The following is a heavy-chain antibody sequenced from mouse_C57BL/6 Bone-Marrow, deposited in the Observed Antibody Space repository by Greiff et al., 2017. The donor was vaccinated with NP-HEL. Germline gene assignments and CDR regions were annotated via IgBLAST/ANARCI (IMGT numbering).Heavy chain of an antibody. CDR3: ARSRYGDFDY. V-gene: IGHV1-81*01. D-gene: IGHD2-13*01. J-gene: IGHJ2*01. CDR1: GYTFTSYS. Sequence: QVQLKESGAELARPGASVKLSCKASGYTFTSYSISWVKQRTGQGLEWIGEIYPRSGNTYYNEKFKGKATLTADKSSSTAYMELRSLTSEDSAVYFCARSRYGDFDYWGQGTTLTVSS. CDR2: IYPRSGNT.